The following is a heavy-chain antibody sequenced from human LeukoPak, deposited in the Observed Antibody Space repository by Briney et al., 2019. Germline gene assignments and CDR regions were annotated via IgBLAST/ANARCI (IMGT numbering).Heavy chain of an antibody. J-gene: IGHJ3*02. V-gene: IGHV3-33*01. CDR2: ISCDGSSK. Sequence: GGSLRLSCAASGFTFSSYGMHWVRQAPGKGLEWVSAISCDGSSKYYADSVKGRFTISRDNSKNTLYLQMNSLRAEDTAVYYCSRDSRLGSPQSDAFDIWGQGTMVTVSS. D-gene: IGHD7-27*01. CDR1: GFTFSSYG. CDR3: SRDSRLGSPQSDAFDI.